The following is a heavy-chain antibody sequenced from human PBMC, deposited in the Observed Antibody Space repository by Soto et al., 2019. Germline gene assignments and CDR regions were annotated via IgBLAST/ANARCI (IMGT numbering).Heavy chain of an antibody. J-gene: IGHJ4*02. Sequence: QVQLVQSGAEVKKPGSSVKVSCKASGGTFSRYAISWVRKAPGQGLEWMGGIIPMLGTVNYAQKFQGRVTITADESTSTAYMELSSLRSEDTAVYYCARGAEYSSSAYWGRGTLVTVSS. CDR1: GGTFSRYA. CDR3: ARGAEYSSSAY. V-gene: IGHV1-69*01. D-gene: IGHD6-6*01. CDR2: IIPMLGTV.